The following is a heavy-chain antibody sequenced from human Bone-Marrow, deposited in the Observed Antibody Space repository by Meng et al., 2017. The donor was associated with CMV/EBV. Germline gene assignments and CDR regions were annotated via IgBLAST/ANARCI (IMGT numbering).Heavy chain of an antibody. D-gene: IGHD3-3*01. CDR2: ISYDGSNK. J-gene: IGHJ6*02. CDR3: ARDYVRITIFGVVTGAGGMDV. CDR1: GFTFRSYA. Sequence: GESLKISCAASGFTFRSYAMHWVRQAPGKGLEGVAVISYDGSNKYYADAVKGRFTISRDNSKNTLYLQMNSLRAEDTAVYYCARDYVRITIFGVVTGAGGMDVWGQGTTVTVSS. V-gene: IGHV3-30*04.